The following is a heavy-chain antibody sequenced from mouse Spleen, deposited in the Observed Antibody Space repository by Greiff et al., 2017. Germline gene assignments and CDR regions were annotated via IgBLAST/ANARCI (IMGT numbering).Heavy chain of an antibody. V-gene: IGHV1-55*01. CDR1: GYTFTSYW. D-gene: IGHD1-1*01. CDR3: ARDTTMDGWFAY. CDR2: IYPGSGST. J-gene: IGHJ3*01. Sequence: QVQLQQPGAELVKPGASVKMSCKASGYTFTSYWITWVKQRPGQGLEWIGDIYPGSGSTNYNEKFKSKATLTVDTSSSTAYMQLSSLTSEDSAVYYCARDTTMDGWFAYWGQGTLVTVSA.